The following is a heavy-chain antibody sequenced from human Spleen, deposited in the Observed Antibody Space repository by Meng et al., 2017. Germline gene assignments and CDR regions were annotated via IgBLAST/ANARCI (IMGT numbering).Heavy chain of an antibody. V-gene: IGHV5-51*01. D-gene: IGHD3-22*01. Sequence: GESLKISCKGSGYSFTSYWIGWVRQMPGKGLEWMGIIYPGDSDTRYSPSFQGQVTISADKSISTAYLQWSSLKASDTAMYYCARLGADYYDSSGYYRYYYYGMDVWGQGTTVTVSS. CDR2: IYPGDSDT. CDR3: ARLGADYYDSSGYYRYYYYGMDV. J-gene: IGHJ6*02. CDR1: GYSFTSYW.